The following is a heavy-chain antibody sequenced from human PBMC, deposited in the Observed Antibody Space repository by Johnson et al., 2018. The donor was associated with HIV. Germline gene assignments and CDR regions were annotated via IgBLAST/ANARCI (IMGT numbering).Heavy chain of an antibody. CDR2: IRFDGSSK. CDR1: GFIFRNYG. V-gene: IGHV3-30*02. CDR3: ARASALDI. J-gene: IGHJ3*02. Sequence: QVQLVESGGGVVQPGGSLRLSCAASGFIFRNYGMHWVRQAPGNGLEWVAFIRFDGSSKYYADSVKGRFTISRDNSKNTLYLQMGSLRPEDMAVYYCARASALDIWGQGTMVTVSS.